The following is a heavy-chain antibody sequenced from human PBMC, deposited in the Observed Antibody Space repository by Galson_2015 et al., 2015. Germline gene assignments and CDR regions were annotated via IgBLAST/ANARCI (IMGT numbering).Heavy chain of an antibody. CDR2: MNPNSGNT. D-gene: IGHD6-6*01. V-gene: IGHV1-8*01. CDR3: ARAPARIAARSLPQTLKNWFDP. J-gene: IGHJ5*02. Sequence: SVKVSCKASGYTFTSYDINWVRQATGQGLEWMGWMNPNSGNTGYAQKFQGRVTMTRNTSISTAYMELSSLRSEDTAVYYCARAPARIAARSLPQTLKNWFDPWGQGTLVTVSS. CDR1: GYTFTSYD.